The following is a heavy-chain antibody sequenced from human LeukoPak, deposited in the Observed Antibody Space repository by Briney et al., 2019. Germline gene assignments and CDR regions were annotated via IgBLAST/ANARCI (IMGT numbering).Heavy chain of an antibody. J-gene: IGHJ4*02. CDR3: ARAVVPHHGGTFDY. V-gene: IGHV1-18*04. CDR1: GYTFTSYY. Sequence: ASVKVSCKASGYTFTSYYMHWVRQAPGQGLEWMGWISAYNGNTNYAQKLQGRVTMTTDTSTSTAYMELRSLRSDDTAVYYCARAVVPHHGGTFDYWGQGTLVTVSS. D-gene: IGHD3-16*01. CDR2: ISAYNGNT.